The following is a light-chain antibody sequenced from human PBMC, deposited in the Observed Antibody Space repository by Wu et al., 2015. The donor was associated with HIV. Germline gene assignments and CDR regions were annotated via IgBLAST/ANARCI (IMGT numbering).Light chain of an antibody. V-gene: IGKV3-20*01. CDR3: QQYGSSQST. CDR1: QSVSSSY. J-gene: IGKJ4*01. Sequence: EIVMTQSPATLSVSPGERATLSCRASQSVSSSYLAWYQQKPGQAPRLLIYGASSRATGIPDRFSGSGSGTDFTLTISRLEPEDFAVYYCQQYGSSQSTFGGGTKVEIK. CDR2: GAS.